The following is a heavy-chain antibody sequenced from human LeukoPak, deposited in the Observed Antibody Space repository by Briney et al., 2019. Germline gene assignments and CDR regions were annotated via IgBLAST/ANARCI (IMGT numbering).Heavy chain of an antibody. V-gene: IGHV4-59*01. J-gene: IGHJ4*02. CDR1: GGSISSYY. CDR3: ARVGAGELSPNAFDY. Sequence: SQTLSLTCTVSGGSISSYYWSWIRQPPGKGLEWIGYIYYSGSTNYNPSLKSRVTISVDTSKNQFSLKLSSVTAADTAVYYCARVGAGELSPNAFDYWGQGTLVTVSS. CDR2: IYYSGST. D-gene: IGHD3-16*02.